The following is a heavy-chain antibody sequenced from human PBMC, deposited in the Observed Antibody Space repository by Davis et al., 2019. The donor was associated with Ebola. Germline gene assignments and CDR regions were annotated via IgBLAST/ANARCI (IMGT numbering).Heavy chain of an antibody. V-gene: IGHV3-33*01. CDR2: IWYDGSNK. J-gene: IGHJ4*02. CDR3: ARNDGSWYVGAVGY. Sequence: GESLKISCAASGFTFSSYGMHWVRQAPGKGLEWVAVIWYDGSNKYYADSVKGRFTISRDNSKNTLYLQMNSLRAEDTAVYYCARNDGSWYVGAVGYWGQGTLATVSS. D-gene: IGHD6-13*01. CDR1: GFTFSSYG.